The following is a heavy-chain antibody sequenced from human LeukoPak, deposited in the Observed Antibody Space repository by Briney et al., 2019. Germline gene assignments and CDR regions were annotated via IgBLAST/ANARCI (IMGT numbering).Heavy chain of an antibody. V-gene: IGHV3-23*01. CDR3: AKGVGYYDSSGMGY. J-gene: IGHJ4*02. D-gene: IGHD3-22*01. CDR2: ISGSGGST. CDR1: GFTFSSYA. Sequence: GGSLRLSCAASGFTFSSYAMSWVRQAPGKGLEWVSAISGSGGSTYYADSVKGRFTISRDNSKNTLYLQMNSLRAEDTAVYYCAKGVGYYDSSGMGYWGQGTLVTVSS.